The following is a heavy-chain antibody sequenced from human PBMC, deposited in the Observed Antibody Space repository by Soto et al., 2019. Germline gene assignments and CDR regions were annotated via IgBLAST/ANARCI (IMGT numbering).Heavy chain of an antibody. CDR3: ATVAVAGFYFFDY. V-gene: IGHV4-39*01. CDR1: GGSISSSSYY. D-gene: IGHD6-19*01. CDR2: LYYSGST. Sequence: QLQLQESGPGLVKPSETLSLTCTVSGGSISSSSYYWGWIRQPPGKGLEWIGSLYYSGSTYYNPSLKSRVTISVDTSKNQFSLKLSSVTAADTAVYYCATVAVAGFYFFDYWGQGTLVTVSS. J-gene: IGHJ4*02.